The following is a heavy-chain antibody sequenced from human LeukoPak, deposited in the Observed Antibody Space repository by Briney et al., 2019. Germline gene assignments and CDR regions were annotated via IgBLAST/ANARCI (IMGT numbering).Heavy chain of an antibody. D-gene: IGHD6-13*01. CDR2: INSDGSST. J-gene: IGHJ4*02. CDR1: GFSFSSYW. CDR3: ARDAIIAAAGSDY. Sequence: GGSLRLSCAASGFSFSSYWMHWVRQAPGKGLVWVSRINSDGSSTSYADSVKGRFTISRDNAKNALYLQMNSLRAEDTAVYYCARDAIIAAAGSDYWGQGTLVTVSS. V-gene: IGHV3-74*01.